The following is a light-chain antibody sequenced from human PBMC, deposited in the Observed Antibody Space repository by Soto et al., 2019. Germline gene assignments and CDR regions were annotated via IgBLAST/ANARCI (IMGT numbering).Light chain of an antibody. CDR1: QSISNW. Sequence: DIQMTQSPSTLSASIGDRVTITCRASQSISNWLAWYQQKPGNAPKLLIYDASTLESGVPSRFSGSGSGTDFTLTVSSLQPEDSATYYCQQLNTYPPWTFGQGTKVDIK. J-gene: IGKJ1*01. CDR2: DAS. CDR3: QQLNTYPPWT. V-gene: IGKV1-5*01.